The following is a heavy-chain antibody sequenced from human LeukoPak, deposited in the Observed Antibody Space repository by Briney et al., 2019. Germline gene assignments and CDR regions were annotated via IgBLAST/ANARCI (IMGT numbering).Heavy chain of an antibody. Sequence: ASVKVSCKASGGTFSSYAISWVRQAPGQGLEWMGRIIPILGIANYAQKFQGRVTITADKSTSTAYMELSSLRSEDTAVYYCARVWASGSYQGDYWGQGTLVTVSS. CDR3: ARVWASGSYQGDY. CDR2: IIPILGIA. CDR1: GGTFSSYA. D-gene: IGHD1-26*01. V-gene: IGHV1-69*04. J-gene: IGHJ4*02.